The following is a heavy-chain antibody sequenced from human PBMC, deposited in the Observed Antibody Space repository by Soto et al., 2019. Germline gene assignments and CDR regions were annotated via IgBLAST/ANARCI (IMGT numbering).Heavy chain of an antibody. Sequence: GGSLRLSCAASGFTVGSNYLSWVRQAPDKGLEWVSMIFSGGATYYSDSVRGRFTISRDNSKNTVFLQISSLRAEDTAVYCCARSRNYYMDVWSKGTTVTVSS. CDR1: GFTVGSNY. CDR3: ARSRNYYMDV. CDR2: IFSGGAT. J-gene: IGHJ6*03. V-gene: IGHV3-66*01.